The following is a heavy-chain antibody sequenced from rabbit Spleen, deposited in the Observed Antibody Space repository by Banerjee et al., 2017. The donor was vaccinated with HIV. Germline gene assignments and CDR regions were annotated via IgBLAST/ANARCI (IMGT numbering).Heavy chain of an antibody. CDR3: ARDTSSSFSSYGMDL. CDR2: IEADSSGFT. D-gene: IGHD1-1*01. CDR1: GFSFSSSDY. V-gene: IGHV1S40*01. Sequence: QSLEESGGDLVKPGASLTLTCTASGFSFSSSDYMCWVRQAPGKGLVWISCIEADSSGFTYYASWAKGRFTISKTSSTTVTLQVTSLTVADTATYFCARDTSSSFSSYGMDLWGQGTLVTVS. J-gene: IGHJ6*01.